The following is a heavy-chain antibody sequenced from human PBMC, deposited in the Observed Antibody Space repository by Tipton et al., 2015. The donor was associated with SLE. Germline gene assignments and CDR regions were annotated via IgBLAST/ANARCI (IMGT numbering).Heavy chain of an antibody. V-gene: IGHV4-59*11. CDR1: GGSISSHY. CDR3: AREPYYYDSSGYYTDAFDI. D-gene: IGHD3-22*01. J-gene: IGHJ3*02. Sequence: TLSLTCTVSGGSISSHYWSWIRQPPGKGLEWIGYIYYSGSTNYNPSLKSRVTISVHTSKNQFSLKLSSVTAADTAVYYCAREPYYYDSSGYYTDAFDIWGQGTMVTVSS. CDR2: IYYSGST.